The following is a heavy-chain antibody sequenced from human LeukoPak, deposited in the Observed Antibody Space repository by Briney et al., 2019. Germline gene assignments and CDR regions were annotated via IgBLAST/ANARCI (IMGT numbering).Heavy chain of an antibody. V-gene: IGHV1-2*02. J-gene: IGHJ4*02. CDR1: GYTFTDYY. D-gene: IGHD2-2*01. CDR2: INPNGGGT. CDR3: ARIYCSSTNCYFFDY. Sequence: ASVKVSCKASGYTFTDYYMHWVRQAPGQGLEWMGWINPNGGGTNYAQKFQGRVTMTRDTSISTAYMELSRLRSDDTAVYYCARIYCSSTNCYFFDYWGQGTLVTVSS.